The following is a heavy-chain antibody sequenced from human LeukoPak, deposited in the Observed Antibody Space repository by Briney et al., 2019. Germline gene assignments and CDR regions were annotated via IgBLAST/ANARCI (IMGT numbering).Heavy chain of an antibody. Sequence: GASVKVSCKASGYTFTSDYMHWVRQAPGQGLEWMGIINPSGGSTSYAQKFQGRVTMTSDMSTSTVYMELSSLRSEDTAVYYCARLAAGGNPYKGLDYWGQGTLVTVSS. D-gene: IGHD4-23*01. CDR3: ARLAAGGNPYKGLDY. V-gene: IGHV1-46*01. CDR1: GYTFTSDY. CDR2: INPSGGST. J-gene: IGHJ4*02.